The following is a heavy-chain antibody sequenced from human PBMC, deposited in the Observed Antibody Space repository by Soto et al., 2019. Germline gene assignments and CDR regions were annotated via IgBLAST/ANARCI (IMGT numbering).Heavy chain of an antibody. J-gene: IGHJ4*02. CDR3: TKANRYCSGANCFTFDY. D-gene: IGHD2-15*01. CDR2: FSSGGGGT. CDR1: GFTFSNYA. Sequence: GGSLRLPCAASGFTFSNYAMSWVSQAPGKGLEWVSTFSSGGGGTYYADSVKGRFTISRDNSKNTLSLQMNSLRAEDTAVYYCTKANRYCSGANCFTFDYWGLGTLVTVSS. V-gene: IGHV3-23*01.